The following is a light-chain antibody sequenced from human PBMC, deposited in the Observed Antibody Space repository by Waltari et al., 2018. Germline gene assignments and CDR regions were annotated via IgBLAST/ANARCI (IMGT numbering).Light chain of an antibody. CDR1: NSGRHS. V-gene: IGLV3-21*02. Sequence: SYVLTQPPSVSVAPGQTARTTCGGNNSGRHSVHWSQQKPGQAPVLVVYDDSDRPSGIPERFSGSNSGNTATLTISRVEAGDEADYYCQVWDSSSDHPGVFGGGTKLTVL. CDR3: QVWDSSSDHPGV. CDR2: DDS. J-gene: IGLJ2*01.